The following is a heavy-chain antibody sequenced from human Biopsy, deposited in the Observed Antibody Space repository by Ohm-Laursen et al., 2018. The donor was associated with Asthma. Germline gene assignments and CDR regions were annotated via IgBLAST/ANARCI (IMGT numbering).Heavy chain of an antibody. Sequence: PPGTLSLTCSLSSGSGGYMRSGNYYWGWIRQPPGKGLEWIGSIYYSGTTYYNPSLESRVTVSADTSKNKFSLKLTSVTAADTAVYYCVRGSSSWHHGPFHYYYGLDVWGQGTTATVSS. CDR2: IYYSGTT. CDR3: VRGSSSWHHGPFHYYYGLDV. J-gene: IGHJ6*02. V-gene: IGHV4-39*01. CDR1: SGSGGYMRSGNYY. D-gene: IGHD6-13*01.